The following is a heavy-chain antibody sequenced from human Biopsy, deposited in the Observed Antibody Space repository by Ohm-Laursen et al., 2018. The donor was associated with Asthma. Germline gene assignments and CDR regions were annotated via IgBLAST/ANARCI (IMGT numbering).Heavy chain of an antibody. CDR2: ISYDGSTK. Sequence: SLRLSCTAPGFTLTTYAIHWVRQAPGKGLEWVAVISYDGSTKYSADSVKGRFIVSRDISKNILSLQMNSLRPEDTAVYYCARDVVWFREVGGMDVWGQGTTVTISS. V-gene: IGHV3-30*03. J-gene: IGHJ6*02. CDR3: ARDVVWFREVGGMDV. D-gene: IGHD3-10*01. CDR1: GFTLTTYA.